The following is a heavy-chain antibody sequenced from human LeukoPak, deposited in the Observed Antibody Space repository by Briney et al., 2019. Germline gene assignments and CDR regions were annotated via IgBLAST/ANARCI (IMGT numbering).Heavy chain of an antibody. CDR1: GFTFSNYA. Sequence: PGKSLGLSCAASGFTFSNYAMHWVRQAPGKGLEWVAGISYDGSNEYYADSVKGRFSISRDSSKNMLYLHMNSLRGDDSAVYYCAREKYEGSTHFDYWGQGTLVTVSS. J-gene: IGHJ4*02. V-gene: IGHV3-30*04. CDR3: AREKYEGSTHFDY. D-gene: IGHD2-2*01. CDR2: ISYDGSNE.